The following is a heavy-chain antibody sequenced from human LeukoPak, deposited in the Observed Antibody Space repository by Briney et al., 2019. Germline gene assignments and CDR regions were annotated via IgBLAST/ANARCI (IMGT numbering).Heavy chain of an antibody. J-gene: IGHJ4*02. CDR2: ISGSGGST. V-gene: IGHV3-23*01. Sequence: GGSLRLSCAASGFTVSSNYMSWVRQAPGKGLEWVSAISGSGGSTYYADSVKGRFTISRDNSKNTLYLQMNSLRAEVTAVYYCAKVGCYGSGSSKFLDYWGQGTLVSVS. D-gene: IGHD3-10*01. CDR1: GFTVSSNY. CDR3: AKVGCYGSGSSKFLDY.